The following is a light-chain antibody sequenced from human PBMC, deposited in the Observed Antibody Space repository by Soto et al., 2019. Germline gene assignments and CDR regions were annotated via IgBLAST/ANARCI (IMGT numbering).Light chain of an antibody. V-gene: IGKV3-11*01. CDR2: DAS. CDR1: QSVSSY. J-gene: IGKJ2*01. CDR3: QHRSNWPPMYT. Sequence: EIVLTQSPATLSLSPGERATLSCRASQSVSSYLAWYQQKPGQAPRLLIYDASNRAPGIPARFSGSGSGTDFTLTISSLEPEDFAVSYCQHRSNWPPMYTFGQGTKLEIK.